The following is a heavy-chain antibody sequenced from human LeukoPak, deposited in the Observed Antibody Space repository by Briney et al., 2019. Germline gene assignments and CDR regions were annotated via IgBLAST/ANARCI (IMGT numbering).Heavy chain of an antibody. CDR1: GFTFSTYS. CDR2: ISYDVRNK. Sequence: PGRSLRPSCAVSGFTFSTYSTHWVRQAPGKWLEWVALISYDVRNKYYADSVKGRFTISRDNSKNTLFLQMNSLRAEDTAVYYCAKGYYEIHDAFDIWGQGTLVAVSS. J-gene: IGHJ3*02. CDR3: AKGYYEIHDAFDI. D-gene: IGHD3-9*01. V-gene: IGHV3-30*04.